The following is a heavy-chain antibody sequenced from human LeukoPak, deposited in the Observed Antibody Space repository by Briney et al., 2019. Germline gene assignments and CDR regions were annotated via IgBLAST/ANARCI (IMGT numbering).Heavy chain of an antibody. V-gene: IGHV4-59*01. Sequence: PSETLSLTCTVSGGSINYYYWSWIRQHPGKGLEWIGYVYYSGSTNYNPSLKSRVTISEDTSKNQFSLKLNSVTAADTAVYYCARFGSYFEYWGRGTLVTVSS. D-gene: IGHD3-10*01. CDR2: VYYSGST. J-gene: IGHJ4*02. CDR1: GGSINYYY. CDR3: ARFGSYFEY.